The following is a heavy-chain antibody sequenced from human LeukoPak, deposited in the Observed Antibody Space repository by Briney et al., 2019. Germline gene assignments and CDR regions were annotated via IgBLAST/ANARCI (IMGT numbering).Heavy chain of an antibody. CDR2: ISSSGSTI. CDR1: GFTFSDYY. D-gene: IGHD6-19*01. CDR3: AREHIAVAGPNWFDP. Sequence: PGGSLRLSCTASGFTFSDYYMSWIRQAPGKGLEWVSYISSSGSTISYADSVKGRFTISRDNAKNSLYLQMNSLRAEDTAVYYCAREHIAVAGPNWFDPWGQGTLVTVSS. J-gene: IGHJ5*02. V-gene: IGHV3-11*04.